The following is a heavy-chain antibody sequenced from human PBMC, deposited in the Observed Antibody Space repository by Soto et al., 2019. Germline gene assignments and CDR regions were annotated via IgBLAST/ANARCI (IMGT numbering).Heavy chain of an antibody. CDR3: NRGSEYDFWSGYL. CDR2: IVPMFGTS. V-gene: IGHV1-69*06. Sequence: QERLVQSGAEVRKPGSSVKVSCKVTGGTSTRYAINWVRQAPGQGLEWMGGIVPMFGTSKYAQKFQGRVTITADTSTNIAYMELRSLSSADTAVYYCNRGSEYDFWSGYLWGQGTLVSVSS. D-gene: IGHD3-3*01. CDR1: GGTSTRYA. J-gene: IGHJ4*02.